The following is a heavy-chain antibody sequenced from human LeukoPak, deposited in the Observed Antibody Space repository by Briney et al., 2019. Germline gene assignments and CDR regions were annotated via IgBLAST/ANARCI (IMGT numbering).Heavy chain of an antibody. CDR2: IIPIFGTA. D-gene: IGHD2-2*02. Sequence: SVNVSCKASGGTFSSYAISWVRQAPGQGLEWMGGIIPIFGTANHAQKFQGRVTITADESTSTAYMELSSLRSEDTAVYYCARGDQLLYGSYNWFDPWGQGTLVTVSS. J-gene: IGHJ5*02. CDR3: ARGDQLLYGSYNWFDP. CDR1: GGTFSSYA. V-gene: IGHV1-69*01.